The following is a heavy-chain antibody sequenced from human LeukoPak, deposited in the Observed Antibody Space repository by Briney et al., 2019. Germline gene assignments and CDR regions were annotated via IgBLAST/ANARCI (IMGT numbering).Heavy chain of an antibody. V-gene: IGHV4-38-2*02. D-gene: IGHD1-26*01. Sequence: SETLSLTCTVSGYSISSGYYWGWIRQSPGKGLEWIESVFHTVISYYNPSLTSRLSISVDTSKNQFSLKLSSVTAADTAVYYCARHGERGYYYYMDVWGKGTTVTVSS. CDR1: GYSISSGYY. J-gene: IGHJ6*03. CDR3: ARHGERGYYYYMDV. CDR2: VFHTVIS.